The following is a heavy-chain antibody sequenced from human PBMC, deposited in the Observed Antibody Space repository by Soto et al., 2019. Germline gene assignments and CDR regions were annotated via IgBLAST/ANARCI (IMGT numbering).Heavy chain of an antibody. CDR1: GDXVSSNRGA. CDR3: ARGDRIAARDYYYGMDV. V-gene: IGHV6-1*01. Sequence: PXQXLSLTCAISGDXVSSNRGAWNWIRQSPSRGLEWLGRTYYRSKWYNDYAVSVKSRITINPDTSKNQFYLQLNSVTPEDTAVYYCARGDRIAARDYYYGMDVWGQGTTVTVSS. CDR2: TYYRSKWYN. J-gene: IGHJ6*02. D-gene: IGHD6-6*01.